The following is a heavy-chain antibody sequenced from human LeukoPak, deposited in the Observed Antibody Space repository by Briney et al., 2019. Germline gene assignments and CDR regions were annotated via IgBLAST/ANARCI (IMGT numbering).Heavy chain of an antibody. CDR1: GGSISSSSYY. CDR3: ARRGDVRGNAFDI. Sequence: PSETLSLTCTVSGGSISSSSYYWGWLRQPPGKGLEWIGSIYYSGSTYYNPSLKSRVTISVDTSKNQFSLKLSSVTAADTAVYYCARRGDVRGNAFDIWGQGTMVTVSS. V-gene: IGHV4-39*01. J-gene: IGHJ3*02. CDR2: IYYSGST. D-gene: IGHD2-21*01.